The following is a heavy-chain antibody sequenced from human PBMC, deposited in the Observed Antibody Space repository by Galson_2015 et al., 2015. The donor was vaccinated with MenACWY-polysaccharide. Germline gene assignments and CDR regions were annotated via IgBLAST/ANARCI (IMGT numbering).Heavy chain of an antibody. D-gene: IGHD3-10*01. CDR3: ARGISRGAFDI. CDR1: GFTFSSYS. J-gene: IGHJ3*02. Sequence: SLRLSCAASGFTFSSYSMNWVRQAPGKGLEWVSSISSSSSYIYYADSVKGRFTISRDNAKNSLYLQMNSLRAEDTAVYYCARGISRGAFDIWGQGTMVTVSS. V-gene: IGHV3-21*01. CDR2: ISSSSSYI.